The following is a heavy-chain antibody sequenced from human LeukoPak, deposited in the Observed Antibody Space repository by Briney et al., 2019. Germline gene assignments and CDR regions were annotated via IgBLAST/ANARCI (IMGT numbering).Heavy chain of an antibody. V-gene: IGHV1-46*01. D-gene: IGHD4-17*01. CDR1: GYTFTSYY. CDR2: IHPSGGST. J-gene: IGHJ4*02. Sequence: ASVKVSCKASGYTFTSYYMHWVRQAPGQGLEWMGIIHPSGGSTSYAQRFQGRVTMTRDASTSTVYMELSSLRSEDTAVYYCARVRAEGTVTTYYFDYWAREPWSPSPQ. CDR3: ARVRAEGTVTTYYFDY.